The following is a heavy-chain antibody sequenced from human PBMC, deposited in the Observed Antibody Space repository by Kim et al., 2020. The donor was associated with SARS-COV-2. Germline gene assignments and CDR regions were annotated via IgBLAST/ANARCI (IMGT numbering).Heavy chain of an antibody. D-gene: IGHD6-19*01. CDR3: ARDFGIILSGYSSGWYDY. CDR1: GYSFTSYW. CDR2: IYPGDSDT. V-gene: IGHV5-51*01. Sequence: GESLKISCKGSGYSFTSYWIGWVRQMPGKGLEWMGIIYPGDSDTRYSPSFQGQVTISADKSISTAYLQWSSLKASDTAMYYCARDFGIILSGYSSGWYDYWGQGTLVTASS. J-gene: IGHJ4*02.